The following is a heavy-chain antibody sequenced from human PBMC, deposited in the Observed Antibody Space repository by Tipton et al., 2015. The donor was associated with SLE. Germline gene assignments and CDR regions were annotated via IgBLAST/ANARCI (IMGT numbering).Heavy chain of an antibody. CDR2: LDWIMRST. CDR3: AMETRENGGDRSRSYLDH. Sequence: RSLRLSCTASGFTFDDFVIHWVRQPPGKGLEWVSSLDWIMRSTHYAGSVTGRFTVSRDNARDSIYLQMKSLRVEDTAFYFCAMETRENGGDRSRSYLDHWGRGTLIHVSS. V-gene: IGHV3-9*01. CDR1: GFTFDDFV. J-gene: IGHJ4*01. D-gene: IGHD2-21*02.